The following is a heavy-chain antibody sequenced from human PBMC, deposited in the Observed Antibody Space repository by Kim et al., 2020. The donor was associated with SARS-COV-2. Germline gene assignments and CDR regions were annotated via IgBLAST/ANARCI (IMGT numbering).Heavy chain of an antibody. D-gene: IGHD6-19*01. CDR3: VKASV. Sequence: GGSLRLSCSDSGFTFNSFPMHWVRQAPGKGLEYVSIISSSGDRTFYADSVKGRFIISRDNSKNTLYLQMSSLRVEDTAVYYCVKASVWGQGALVTVSS. CDR2: ISSSGDRT. J-gene: IGHJ4*02. CDR1: GFTFNSFP. V-gene: IGHV3-64D*06.